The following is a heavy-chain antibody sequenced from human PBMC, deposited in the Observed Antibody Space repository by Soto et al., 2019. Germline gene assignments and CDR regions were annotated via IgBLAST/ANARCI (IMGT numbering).Heavy chain of an antibody. D-gene: IGHD6-19*01. CDR3: ARGPNPSIAEADY. Sequence: SETLSLTCAVYGGSFSGYYWSWIRQPPGKGLEWIGEINHSGSTNYNPSLKSRVTISVDTSKNQFSLKLSSVTAADTAVYYCARGPNPSIAEADYWCQGTLVTVSS. CDR2: INHSGST. J-gene: IGHJ4*02. V-gene: IGHV4-34*01. CDR1: GGSFSGYY.